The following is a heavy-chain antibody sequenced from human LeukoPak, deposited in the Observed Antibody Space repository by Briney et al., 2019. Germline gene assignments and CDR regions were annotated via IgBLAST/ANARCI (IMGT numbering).Heavy chain of an antibody. Sequence: GGSLRLSCAASGFTFSSYSTNWVRQAPGKGLEWVSYISSSSSTIYYADSVKGRFTISRDNAKNSLYLQMNSLRAEDAAVYYCAKNRGEFIAAAGPFDYWGQGTLVTVSS. CDR2: ISSSSSTI. CDR1: GFTFSSYS. CDR3: AKNRGEFIAAAGPFDY. V-gene: IGHV3-48*01. D-gene: IGHD6-13*01. J-gene: IGHJ4*02.